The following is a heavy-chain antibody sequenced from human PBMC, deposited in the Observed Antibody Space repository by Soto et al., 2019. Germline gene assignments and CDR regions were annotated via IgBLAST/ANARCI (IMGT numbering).Heavy chain of an antibody. J-gene: IGHJ6*02. CDR2: ISAYNGNT. CDR1: GYTFTSYG. V-gene: IGHV1-18*04. Sequence: ASVKVSCKASGYTFTSYGISWVRQAPGQGLEWMGWISAYNGNTNYAQKLQGRVTMITDTSTSTAYMELRSLRSDDTAVYYCARDLGGSYLRYYYGMDVWGQGTTVTVSS. CDR3: ARDLGGSYLRYYYGMDV. D-gene: IGHD1-26*01.